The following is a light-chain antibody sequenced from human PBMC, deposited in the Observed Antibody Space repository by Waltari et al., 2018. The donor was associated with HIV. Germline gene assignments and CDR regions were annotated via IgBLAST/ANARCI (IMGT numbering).Light chain of an antibody. Sequence: EIVLTQYPGTLSLSPGERATLSCRASQSVSNSYLAWYQQKPGQAPRLLIYGASSRATGIPDRFSGSGFGTDFTLTISRLEPEDFAVYYCQQYGSSPWYTFGQGTKLEIK. V-gene: IGKV3-20*01. CDR2: GAS. J-gene: IGKJ2*01. CDR1: QSVSNSY. CDR3: QQYGSSPWYT.